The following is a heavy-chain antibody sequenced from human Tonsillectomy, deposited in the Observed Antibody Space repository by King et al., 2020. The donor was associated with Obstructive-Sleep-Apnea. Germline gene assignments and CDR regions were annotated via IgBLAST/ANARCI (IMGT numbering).Heavy chain of an antibody. J-gene: IGHJ4*02. Sequence: QLQESGPGLVKPSETLSLTCTVSGGSISSSSYWGWIRQPPGKGLEWIGHIYYSGSTYYNPSLKSRVTISVDTSKNQFSLELNSVTAADTPVYYCARSDRDIAMGLFDYWGQGTLVTVSS. D-gene: IGHD5-18*01. CDR2: IYYSGST. CDR1: GGSISSSSY. CDR3: ARSDRDIAMGLFDY. V-gene: IGHV4-39*07.